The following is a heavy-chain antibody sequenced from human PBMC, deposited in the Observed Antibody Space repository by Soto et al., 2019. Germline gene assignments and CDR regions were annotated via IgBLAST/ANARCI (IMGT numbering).Heavy chain of an antibody. CDR2: IYPGDSDT. Sequence: GESLKISCKGSGYSFTSYWIGWVRQMPGKGLEWMGIIYPGDSDTRYSPSFQGQVTISADKSISTAYLQWSSLKASDTAMYYCARPTSYGSGTKGYYYGMDVWGQGTTVTVSS. V-gene: IGHV5-51*01. J-gene: IGHJ6*02. CDR1: GYSFTSYW. CDR3: ARPTSYGSGTKGYYYGMDV. D-gene: IGHD3-10*01.